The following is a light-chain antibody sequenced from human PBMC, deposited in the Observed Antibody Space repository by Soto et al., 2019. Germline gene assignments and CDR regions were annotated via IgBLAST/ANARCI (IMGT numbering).Light chain of an antibody. V-gene: IGKV1-9*01. CDR2: AAS. J-gene: IGKJ3*01. CDR3: QQLNSYVFA. Sequence: DLQLTQSPSFLFASVGDRVTITCRASQDVSRYLAWYQQKPGKAPNLLIYAASTLRSGVPSRFSGSGSETEFTLTISSLQPEDFATYYCQQLNSYVFAFGPGTKVDIK. CDR1: QDVSRY.